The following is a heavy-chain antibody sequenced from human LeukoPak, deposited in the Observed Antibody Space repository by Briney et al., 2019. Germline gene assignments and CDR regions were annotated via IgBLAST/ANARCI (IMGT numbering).Heavy chain of an antibody. J-gene: IGHJ5*02. Sequence: SETLSLTCAVSGGSISSGDCCWSWLRPPPGLGLEWIGYNYYSGSTNYNPSPKSRVTITVDTSKNQFSLKLSSVTAADTAVDYCARRLVSGYLNWFDPWGQGTLVTVSS. CDR2: NYYSGST. CDR3: ARRLVSGYLNWFDP. D-gene: IGHD3-22*01. CDR1: GGSISSGDCC. V-gene: IGHV4-61*08.